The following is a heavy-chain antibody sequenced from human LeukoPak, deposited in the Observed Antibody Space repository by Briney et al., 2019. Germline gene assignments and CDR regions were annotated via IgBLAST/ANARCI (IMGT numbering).Heavy chain of an antibody. J-gene: IGHJ6*02. CDR2: IYTSGST. V-gene: IGHV4-61*09. CDR3: ARRGKFPVRGLDV. D-gene: IGHD3-16*01. Sequence: SQTLSLTCTVSGGSISSGSYYWSWIRQPAGKGLEWIGHIYTSGSTNYNPSLKSRVTISVDTSKNQFSLKLSSVTAADTAVYYCARRGKFPVRGLDVWGQGTTVTVSS. CDR1: GGSISSGSYY.